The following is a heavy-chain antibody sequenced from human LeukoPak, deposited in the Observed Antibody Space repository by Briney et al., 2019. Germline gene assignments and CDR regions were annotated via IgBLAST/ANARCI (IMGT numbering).Heavy chain of an antibody. CDR3: ARNENSGWGYFDY. J-gene: IGHJ4*02. CDR1: GFSFTNYW. V-gene: IGHV3-74*01. Sequence: GGSLRLSCAASGFSFTNYWMHWVRQAPGKGLVWVSHINSDGSATRYADSVKGRFTISRDNSKDTLYLQMNSLRAEDTAVYYCARNENSGWGYFDYWGQGTLVTVSS. D-gene: IGHD5-12*01. CDR2: INSDGSAT.